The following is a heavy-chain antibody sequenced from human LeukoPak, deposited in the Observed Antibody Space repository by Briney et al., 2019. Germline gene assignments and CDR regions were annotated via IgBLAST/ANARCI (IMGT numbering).Heavy chain of an antibody. CDR2: IYTSGST. J-gene: IGHJ6*02. CDR1: GGSISSYY. V-gene: IGHV4-4*07. D-gene: IGHD7-27*01. CDR3: ARGKHLTGLDYYYGMDV. Sequence: SETLSLTCTVSGGSISSYYWSWIRQPAGKGLEWIGRIYTSGSTNYNPSLKSRVTMSVDTSKNQFSLKLNSVTAADTAAYYCARGKHLTGLDYYYGMDVWGQGTTVTVSS.